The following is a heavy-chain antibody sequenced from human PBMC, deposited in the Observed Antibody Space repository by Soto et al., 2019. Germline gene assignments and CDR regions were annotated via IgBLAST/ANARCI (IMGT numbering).Heavy chain of an antibody. Sequence: QVQLQESGPGLVKPSGTLSLTCAVSGDSISSDKWWSWVRQPPGKGLEWIGEIHHSGRTNYNPSLKSRVTILVEKSKNPVPLELSSMTAADTAVYYCARGGDWQFDYWGQGTLVTVSS. CDR3: ARGGDWQFDY. CDR2: IHHSGRT. V-gene: IGHV4-4*02. D-gene: IGHD2-21*02. J-gene: IGHJ4*02. CDR1: GDSISSDKW.